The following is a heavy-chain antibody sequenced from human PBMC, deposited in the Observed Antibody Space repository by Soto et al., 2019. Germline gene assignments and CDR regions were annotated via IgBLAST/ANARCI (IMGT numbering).Heavy chain of an antibody. D-gene: IGHD4-17*01. V-gene: IGHV1-69*13. CDR2: IIPIFGTA. Sequence: SVKVSCKASGGTFSSYAISWVRQAPGQGLEWMGGIIPIFGTANYAQKFQGRVTISADESTSTAYMELSSLRSEDTAVYYCARDTSPDSHGDYVPFRYWGQGTLVTVSS. CDR1: GGTFSSYA. J-gene: IGHJ4*02. CDR3: ARDTSPDSHGDYVPFRY.